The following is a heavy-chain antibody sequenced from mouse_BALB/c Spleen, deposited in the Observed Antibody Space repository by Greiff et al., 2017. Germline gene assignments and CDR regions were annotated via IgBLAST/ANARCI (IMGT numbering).Heavy chain of an antibody. J-gene: IGHJ4*01. CDR1: GFTFSSYG. Sequence: EVHLVESGGDLVKPGGSLKLSCAASGFTFSSYGMSWVRQTPDKRLEWVATISSGGSYTYYPDSVKGRFTISRDNAKNTLYLQMSSLKSEDTAMYYCARQDGNYGRDYWGQGTSVTVSS. CDR2: ISSGGSYT. D-gene: IGHD2-1*01. V-gene: IGHV5-6*01. CDR3: ARQDGNYGRDY.